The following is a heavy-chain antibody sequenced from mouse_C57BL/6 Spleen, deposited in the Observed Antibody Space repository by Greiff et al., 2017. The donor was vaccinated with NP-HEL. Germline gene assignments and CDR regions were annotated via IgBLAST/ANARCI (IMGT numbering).Heavy chain of an antibody. CDR1: GYTFTSYW. J-gene: IGHJ1*03. V-gene: IGHV1-69*01. CDR3: AIITTVVTYWYFDV. CDR2: IDPSDSYT. Sequence: VQLQQPGAELVMPGASVKLSCKASGYTFTSYWMHWVKQRPGQGLEWIGEIDPSDSYTNYNQKFKGKSTLTVDKSSSTAYMQLSSLTSEDSAVYYCAIITTVVTYWYFDVWGTGTTVTVSS. D-gene: IGHD1-1*01.